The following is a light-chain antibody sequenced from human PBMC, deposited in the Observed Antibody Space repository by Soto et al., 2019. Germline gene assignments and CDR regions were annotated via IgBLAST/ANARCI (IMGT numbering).Light chain of an antibody. CDR1: QGIRNE. CDR3: LQDYDYPRT. CDR2: AAS. J-gene: IGKJ1*01. V-gene: IGKV1-6*01. Sequence: AIQMTQSPSSLSASVGDRVTITCRASQGIRNELAWYQQSPGKAPKLLIYAASFLQDGVPSRFRGAGSGTDFTLTISNLQPEDFATYYCLQDYDYPRTCGQGTKVEVK.